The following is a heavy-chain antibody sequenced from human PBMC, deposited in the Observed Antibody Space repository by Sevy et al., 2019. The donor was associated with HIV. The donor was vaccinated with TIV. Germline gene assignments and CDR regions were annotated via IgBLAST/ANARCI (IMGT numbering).Heavy chain of an antibody. D-gene: IGHD1-20*01. CDR1: GFTFSSYW. CDR3: ARARGITGTTGFDY. V-gene: IGHV3-74*01. J-gene: IGHJ4*02. CDR2: INGEGSST. Sequence: GESLKISCAASGFTFSSYWMHWVRQAPGKGLVWVSRINGEGSSTTYADSVKGRFTISRDNAKNTWYLQMNSLRAEDTAVYYCARARGITGTTGFDYWGQGTLVTVSS.